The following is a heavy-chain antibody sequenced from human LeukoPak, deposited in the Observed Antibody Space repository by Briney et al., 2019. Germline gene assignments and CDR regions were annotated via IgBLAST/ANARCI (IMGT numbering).Heavy chain of an antibody. D-gene: IGHD5-12*01. Sequence: SETLSLTCTVSGGSISSSSYYWGWIRQPPGKGLEWIGSIYYSGSTYYNPSLESRVTISVDTSKNQFSLKLSSVTAADTAVYYCARGSMAGRWSRPVATINFDYWGQGTLVTVSS. CDR1: GGSISSSSYY. CDR2: IYYSGST. V-gene: IGHV4-39*07. CDR3: ARGSMAGRWSRPVATINFDY. J-gene: IGHJ4*02.